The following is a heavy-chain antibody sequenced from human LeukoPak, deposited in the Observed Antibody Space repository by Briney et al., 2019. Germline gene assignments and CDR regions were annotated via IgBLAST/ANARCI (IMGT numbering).Heavy chain of an antibody. Sequence: SVTLSLTCTVSGGSISSYYWSWIRQPPGKGLECIGNIYYSGTSNYNPSLKSRVTISVDTSKNQFSLKLNSVTAADTAVYYCARDFDSGWFDYWGQGTRVTVSS. D-gene: IGHD1-26*01. CDR2: IYYSGTS. V-gene: IGHV4-59*01. CDR1: GGSISSYY. J-gene: IGHJ5*01. CDR3: ARDFDSGWFDY.